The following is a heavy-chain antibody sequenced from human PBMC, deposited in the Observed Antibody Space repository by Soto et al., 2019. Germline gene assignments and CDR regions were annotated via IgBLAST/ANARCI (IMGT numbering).Heavy chain of an antibody. CDR3: ERDRGWGRFGELGGMDV. V-gene: IGHV1-69*01. Sequence: QVQLVQSGAEVKKPGSSVKVSCKASGGTFSSYAISWLRQAPGQGLEWMGGIIPIFGTANYAQKFQGRVTITADESTSTAYMELISLRSEDTAVYYWERDRGWGRFGELGGMDVWGQWTTVTVSS. CDR2: IIPIFGTA. J-gene: IGHJ6*02. CDR1: GGTFSSYA. D-gene: IGHD3-10*01.